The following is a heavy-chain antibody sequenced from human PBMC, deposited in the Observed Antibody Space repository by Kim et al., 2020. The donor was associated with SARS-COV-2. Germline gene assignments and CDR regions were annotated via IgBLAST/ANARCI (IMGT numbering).Heavy chain of an antibody. CDR2: ISYDGSNK. J-gene: IGHJ6*02. CDR1: GFTFSRYA. V-gene: IGHV3-30-3*01. Sequence: GGSLRLSCAASGFTFSRYAMHWVRQAPGKGLEWVAVISYDGSNKYHADSVKGRFTISRDNSKNTLYLQMNILRAEDTAVYFFARDQRYCSGGSSYSGWVYYYYGVDVWGQGTTVTVSS. CDR3: ARDQRYCSGGSSYSGWVYYYYGVDV. D-gene: IGHD2-15*01.